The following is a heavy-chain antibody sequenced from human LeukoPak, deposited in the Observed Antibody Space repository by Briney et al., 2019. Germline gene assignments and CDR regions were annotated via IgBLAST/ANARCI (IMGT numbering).Heavy chain of an antibody. Sequence: SGTLSLTCTVSGGSISSSSYYLVWIRQPPGKGLEWIGTIYYSGTTYYNLSLKSRVTMSEDTSNKQFTLKLSSVTAADTAVYYCARAKPGNSDSFDIWGQGTMVTVSS. CDR1: GGSISSSSYY. CDR3: ARAKPGNSDSFDI. V-gene: IGHV4-39*06. CDR2: IYYSGTT. D-gene: IGHD1-14*01. J-gene: IGHJ3*02.